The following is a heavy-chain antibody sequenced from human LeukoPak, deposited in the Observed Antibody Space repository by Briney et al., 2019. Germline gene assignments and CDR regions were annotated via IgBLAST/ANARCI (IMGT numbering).Heavy chain of an antibody. J-gene: IGHJ4*02. CDR3: ARGTIAGAGIDY. Sequence: GESLRLSCAASGFTFSTFWMIWVRQAPGKGLEWVANINQDESEKYYVDTVKGRFTISRDNAKNSLYLQMNSLRAEDTAVYYCARGTIAGAGIDYWGQGTLVTSST. D-gene: IGHD6-13*01. V-gene: IGHV3-7*05. CDR2: INQDESEK. CDR1: GFTFSTFW.